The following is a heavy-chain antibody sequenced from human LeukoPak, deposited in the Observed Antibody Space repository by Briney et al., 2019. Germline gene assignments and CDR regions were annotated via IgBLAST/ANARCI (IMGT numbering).Heavy chain of an antibody. J-gene: IGHJ4*02. D-gene: IGHD3-10*01. Sequence: ASVKVSCKASGYTFTSYGISWVRQAPGQGLEWMGWISAYNGNTNYAQKLQGRVTMTTDTSTSTAYMELRSLRSEDTAVYYCARAPDYYGSGTLYDYWGQGTLVTVSS. CDR1: GYTFTSYG. CDR3: ARAPDYYGSGTLYDY. CDR2: ISAYNGNT. V-gene: IGHV1-18*01.